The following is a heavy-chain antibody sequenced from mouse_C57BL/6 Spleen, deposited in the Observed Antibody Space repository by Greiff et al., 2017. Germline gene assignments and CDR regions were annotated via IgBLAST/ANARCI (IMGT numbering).Heavy chain of an antibody. V-gene: IGHV14-2*01. Sequence: FQLQQSGAELVKPGASVKLSCTASGFNIKDYYMHWVKQRTEQGLERIGRLDPEYGETKYAPKFQGKDTITADTSSNTDYLQLSSLTSEDTAVYYCAIYYDGSSYHYLDYWGQGTTLTVSS. CDR1: GFNIKDYY. J-gene: IGHJ2*01. CDR3: AIYYDGSSYHYLDY. CDR2: LDPEYGET. D-gene: IGHD1-1*01.